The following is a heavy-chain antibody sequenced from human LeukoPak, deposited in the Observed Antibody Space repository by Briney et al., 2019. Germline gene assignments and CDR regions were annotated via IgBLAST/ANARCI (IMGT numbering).Heavy chain of an antibody. CDR3: ARDGYSYGYYFDY. CDR2: ISSSSSYI. CDR1: GFTFSSYS. D-gene: IGHD5-18*01. J-gene: IGHJ4*02. Sequence: GSLRLSCAASGFTFSSYSMNWVRQARGKGLEWLSSISSSSSYIYYADSVKGRFTISRDNAKNSLYLQMNSLRAEDTAVYYCARDGYSYGYYFDYWGQGTLVTVSS. V-gene: IGHV3-21*01.